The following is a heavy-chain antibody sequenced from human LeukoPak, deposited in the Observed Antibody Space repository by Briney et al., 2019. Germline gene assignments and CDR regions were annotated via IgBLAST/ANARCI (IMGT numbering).Heavy chain of an antibody. D-gene: IGHD3-9*01. CDR2: IYYSGST. CDR3: ARTGPDYYYYYMDV. Sequence: SETLSLTCTVSGGSISSYYWSWIRQPPGQGLEWIGYIYYSGSTNYNPSLKSRVTISVDTSKNQFSLKLSSVTAADTAVYYCARTGPDYYYYYMDVWGKGTTVTVSS. V-gene: IGHV4-59*01. CDR1: GGSISSYY. J-gene: IGHJ6*03.